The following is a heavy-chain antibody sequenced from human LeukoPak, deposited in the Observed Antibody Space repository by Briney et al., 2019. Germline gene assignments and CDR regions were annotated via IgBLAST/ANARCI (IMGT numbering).Heavy chain of an antibody. J-gene: IGHJ4*02. V-gene: IGHV1-18*01. CDR1: GYTFTSYG. CDR2: ISPYNDNT. Sequence: GASVTVSYKASGYTFTSYGISWVRQAPGQGLEWMGWISPYNDNTNYAQRLQGRVTMTTDTSTSTAYMEVRSLRSDDTALYYCARDLSIVGATRPDYWGQGTLVTVSS. D-gene: IGHD1-26*01. CDR3: ARDLSIVGATRPDY.